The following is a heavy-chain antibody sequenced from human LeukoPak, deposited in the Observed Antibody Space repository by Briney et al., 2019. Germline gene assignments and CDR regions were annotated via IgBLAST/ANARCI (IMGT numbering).Heavy chain of an antibody. Sequence: PGGSLRLSCAASGFTFSNAWMSWVRQAPGKGLEWVGRIKSNPDGGTTDYPAPVTGRFTISRDDSKNTLYLQMNSLKTEDTAVYYCTTDCCGWSENGDYYHYWGQGTLVSVSS. CDR3: TTDCCGWSENGDYYHY. D-gene: IGHD1-26*01. J-gene: IGHJ4*02. CDR2: IKSNPDGGTT. CDR1: GFTFSNAW. V-gene: IGHV3-15*01.